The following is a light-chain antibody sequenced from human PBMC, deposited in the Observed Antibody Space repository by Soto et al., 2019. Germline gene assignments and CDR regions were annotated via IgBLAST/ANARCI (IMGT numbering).Light chain of an antibody. CDR2: DVS. Sequence: DIQMTQSPSSLSVSVGDRVTITCQASRDITNYLNWYQQKPGKAPKLLIYDVSKLESGVPSRFSGSGSGTDFTFTISSLQAEDIATYFCQQYDDLPITFGQGTRLEIK. V-gene: IGKV1-33*01. J-gene: IGKJ5*01. CDR3: QQYDDLPIT. CDR1: RDITNY.